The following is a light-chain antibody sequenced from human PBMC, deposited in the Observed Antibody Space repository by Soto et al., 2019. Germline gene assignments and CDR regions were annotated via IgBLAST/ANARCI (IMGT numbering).Light chain of an antibody. J-gene: IGLJ3*02. CDR2: EVS. Sequence: QSAVTQPPSASGSPGQSVTISCTGTSSDVGGYNYVSWYQQHPGKAPKLMIYEVSKRPSGVPDRFSGSKSGNTASLTVSGLQAEDEADYYCSSYEATYNLRVFGGGTKLTVL. CDR1: SSDVGGYNY. V-gene: IGLV2-8*01. CDR3: SSYEATYNLRV.